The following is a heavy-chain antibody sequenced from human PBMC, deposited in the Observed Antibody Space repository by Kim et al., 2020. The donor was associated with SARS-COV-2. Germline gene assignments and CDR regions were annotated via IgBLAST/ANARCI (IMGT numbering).Heavy chain of an antibody. D-gene: IGHD3-10*01. J-gene: IGHJ6*02. V-gene: IGHV3-53*01. CDR2: IYSGGST. CDR3: ARDQFRVVRGVSGTDYYYGMDV. Sequence: GGSLRLSCAASGFTVSSNYMSWVRQAPGKGLEWVSVIYSGGSTYYADSVKGRFTISRDNSKNTLYLQMNSLRAEDTAVYYCARDQFRVVRGVSGTDYYYGMDVWGQGTTVTVSS. CDR1: GFTVSSNY.